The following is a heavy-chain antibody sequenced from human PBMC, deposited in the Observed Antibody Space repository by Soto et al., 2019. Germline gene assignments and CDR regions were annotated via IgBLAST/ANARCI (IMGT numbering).Heavy chain of an antibody. V-gene: IGHV1-3*01. D-gene: IGHD3-22*01. CDR3: AVDDSSGYYYFDY. CDR1: GYTFTSYA. CDR2: INAGNGNT. Sequence: ASVKVSCKASGYTFTSYAMHWVRQAPGQRLEWMGWINAGNGNTKYSQKFQGRVTITRDTSASTAYMELSSLRSEDTAVYYCAVDDSSGYYYFDYRAQRTPVTVSS. J-gene: IGHJ4*02.